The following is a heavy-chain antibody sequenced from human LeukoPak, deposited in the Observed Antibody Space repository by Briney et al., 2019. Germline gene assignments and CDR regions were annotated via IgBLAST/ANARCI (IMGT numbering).Heavy chain of an antibody. CDR3: ARDGRYHNWFDP. CDR2: IIPIFDTA. V-gene: IGHV1-69*13. D-gene: IGHD2-2*01. J-gene: IGHJ5*02. CDR1: GGTFSSYA. Sequence: ASVNVSCKASGGTFSSYAISWVRQAPGQGLEWMGGIIPIFDTANYAQKFQGRVTITADESTSTAYMELSSLRSEDTAVYYCARDGRYHNWFDPWGRGTLVSVSS.